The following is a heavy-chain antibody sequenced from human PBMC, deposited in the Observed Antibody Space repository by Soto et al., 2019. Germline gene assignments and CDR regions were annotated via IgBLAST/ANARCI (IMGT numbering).Heavy chain of an antibody. V-gene: IGHV3-21*01. CDR2: ISSSSSYI. D-gene: IGHD3-22*01. CDR3: ARDLGSGSETDAFDI. J-gene: IGHJ3*02. Sequence: GGSLRLSCAASGFTFSSYSMNWVHQAPGKGLEWVSSISSSSSYIYYADSVKGRFTISRDNAKNSLYLQMNSLRAEDTAVYYCARDLGSGSETDAFDIWGQGTMVTVSS. CDR1: GFTFSSYS.